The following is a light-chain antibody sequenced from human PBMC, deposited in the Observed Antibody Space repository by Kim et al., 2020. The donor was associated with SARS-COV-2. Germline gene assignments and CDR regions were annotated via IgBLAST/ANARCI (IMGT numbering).Light chain of an antibody. Sequence: STGDRVTITCRASQAIRNELGWYQQKPGKAPKVLIYAASTLQSGVSSRFSGSGSGTDFTLTISSLQPEDFATYYCLQDSRYPRTFGQGTKVDIK. V-gene: IGKV1-6*01. CDR2: AAS. J-gene: IGKJ1*01. CDR3: LQDSRYPRT. CDR1: QAIRNE.